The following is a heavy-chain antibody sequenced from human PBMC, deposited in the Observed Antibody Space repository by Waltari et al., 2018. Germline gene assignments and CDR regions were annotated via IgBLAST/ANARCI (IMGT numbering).Heavy chain of an antibody. J-gene: IGHJ4*02. CDR3: ARRYSGYDYCFDY. V-gene: IGHV3-7*01. CDR2: IKQDGSEK. CDR1: GFTFSSYW. Sequence: AASGFTFSSYWMSWVRQAPGKGLEWVANIKQDGSEKYYVDSVKGRFTISRDNAKNSLYLQMNSLRAEDTALYYCARRYSGYDYCFDYWGQGTLVTVSS. D-gene: IGHD5-12*01.